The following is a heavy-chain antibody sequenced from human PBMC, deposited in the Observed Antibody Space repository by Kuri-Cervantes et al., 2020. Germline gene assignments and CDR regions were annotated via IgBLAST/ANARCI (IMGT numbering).Heavy chain of an antibody. CDR2: INHSGST. CDR1: GGSFSGYY. D-gene: IGHD2-15*01. J-gene: IGHJ4*02. Sequence: SQTLSLTCAVYGGSFSGYYWSWIRQPPGKGLEWIGEINHSGSTNYNPSLKSRVTISVDTSKNQFSLKLSSVTAADMAMFYCARLDSCGGGGCYFAYWGQGTLVTVSS. V-gene: IGHV4-34*01. CDR3: ARLDSCGGGGCYFAY.